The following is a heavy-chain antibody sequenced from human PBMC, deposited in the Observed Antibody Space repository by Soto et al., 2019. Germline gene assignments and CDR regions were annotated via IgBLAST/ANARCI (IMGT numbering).Heavy chain of an antibody. V-gene: IGHV3-15*01. CDR3: PTDLWTAAAGTKPFDI. J-gene: IGHJ3*02. Sequence: GGSLRLSCAASGFTFSNAWMSWVRRAPGKGLEWVGRIKSKTDGGTTDYAAPVKGRFTISRDDSKNTLYLQMNSLKTEDTAVYYCPTDLWTAAAGTKPFDIWGQGTMVTVSS. D-gene: IGHD6-13*01. CDR2: IKSKTDGGTT. CDR1: GFTFSNAW.